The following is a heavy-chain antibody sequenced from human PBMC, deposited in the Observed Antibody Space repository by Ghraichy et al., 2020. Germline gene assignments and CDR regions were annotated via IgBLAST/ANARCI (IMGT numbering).Heavy chain of an antibody. CDR2: IYHSGST. Sequence: SETLSLTCTVSGGSVGSSSFYWGWIRQPPGKGLEWIGSIYHSGSTYYNPSFKSRLTISVDTSKNHFSLKLSSVTAADTAVYYCASQNDSMIRGVIIRGPFDLWGRGTLLTVSS. CDR1: GGSVGSSSFY. J-gene: IGHJ2*01. D-gene: IGHD3-10*01. CDR3: ASQNDSMIRGVIIRGPFDL. V-gene: IGHV4-39*02.